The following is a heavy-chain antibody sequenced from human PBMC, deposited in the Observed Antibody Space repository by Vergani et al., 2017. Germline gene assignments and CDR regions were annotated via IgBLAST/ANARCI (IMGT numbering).Heavy chain of an antibody. V-gene: IGHV4-30-2*05. CDR3: ARSPYRDGYYYYGMDV. CDR2: IYHSGST. Sequence: QLQLQESGSGLVKPSQTLSLTCAVSGGSISSGGYSWSWIRQPPGKGLEWIGYIYHSGSTYYNPSLKSRVTISVDTSKNQFSLKLSSVTAADTAVYYCARSPYRDGYYYYGMDVWGQGTTVTVSS. CDR1: GGSISSGGYS. D-gene: IGHD5-24*01. J-gene: IGHJ6*02.